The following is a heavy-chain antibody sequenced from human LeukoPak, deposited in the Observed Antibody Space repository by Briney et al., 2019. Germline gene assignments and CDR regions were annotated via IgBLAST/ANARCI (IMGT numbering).Heavy chain of an antibody. Sequence: GGSLRLSCAASGFTFSDYYMSWIRQAPGKGLEWVSYISSSGSTIYYADSVKGRFTISRDNAKNSLYPQMNSLRAEDTAVYYCARDRTVTTYFDYWGQGTLVTVSS. V-gene: IGHV3-11*04. J-gene: IGHJ4*02. CDR2: ISSSGSTI. CDR3: ARDRTVTTYFDY. D-gene: IGHD4-17*01. CDR1: GFTFSDYY.